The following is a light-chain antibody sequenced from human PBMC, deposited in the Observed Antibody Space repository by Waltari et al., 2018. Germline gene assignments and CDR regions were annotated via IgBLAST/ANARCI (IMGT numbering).Light chain of an antibody. Sequence: ELVLTQSPGTLSLSPGERANASCRASQSVSSNYLAWYQQKPGQAPRLLIYDASSRATGIPDRFSGSGSGTDFTLTISRLEPEDFAVYFCQQYGSSYTFGPGTKVHIK. CDR1: QSVSSNY. V-gene: IGKV3-20*01. CDR3: QQYGSSYT. CDR2: DAS. J-gene: IGKJ3*01.